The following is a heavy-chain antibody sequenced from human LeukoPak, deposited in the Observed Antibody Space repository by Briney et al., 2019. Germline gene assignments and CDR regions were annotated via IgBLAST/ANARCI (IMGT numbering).Heavy chain of an antibody. CDR2: MNPNSGNT. J-gene: IGHJ1*01. Sequence: ASVRVSCKASGYPFTRYDINWVRQATGQGFEWMGWMNPNSGNTGYGQKFQGRLTMTRDASISTAYMELSSLRSEDTAFYYCTRGPYAYSQYWGQGTLVTVSS. V-gene: IGHV1-8*01. CDR3: TRGPYAYSQY. D-gene: IGHD4-17*01. CDR1: GYPFTRYD.